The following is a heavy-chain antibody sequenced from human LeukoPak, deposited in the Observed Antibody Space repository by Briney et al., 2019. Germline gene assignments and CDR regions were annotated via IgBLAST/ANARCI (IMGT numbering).Heavy chain of an antibody. V-gene: IGHV1-2*02. CDR2: INPNSGGT. CDR3: ARGGHYYDSAVSAFDI. J-gene: IGHJ3*02. D-gene: IGHD3-22*01. Sequence: ASVKVSCKGYGYTFTGYYLHWVRQAAGQGLEWMGWINPNSGGTHFAQKFQGRVTMTRDTSISTAYMELSRLRSDDTAVYYCARGGHYYDSAVSAFDIWGQGTMVTVSS. CDR1: GYTFTGYY.